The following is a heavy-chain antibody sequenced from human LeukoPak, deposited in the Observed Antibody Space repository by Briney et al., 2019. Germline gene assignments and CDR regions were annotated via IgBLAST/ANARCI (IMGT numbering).Heavy chain of an antibody. CDR2: IYYSGST. CDR3: ARWGSATWYYYGMDV. V-gene: IGHV4-61*05. D-gene: IGHD3-16*01. J-gene: IGHJ6*02. CDR1: GGSISSSSYY. Sequence: PSETLSLTCTVSGGSISSSSYYWGWIRQPPGKGLEWIGYIYYSGSTNYNPSLKSRVTISVDTSKNQFSLKLSSVTAADTAVYYCARWGSATWYYYGMDVWGQGTTVTVSS.